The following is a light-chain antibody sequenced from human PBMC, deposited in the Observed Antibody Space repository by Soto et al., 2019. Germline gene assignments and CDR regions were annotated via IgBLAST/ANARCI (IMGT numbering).Light chain of an antibody. CDR3: SSYTSSSTLNWV. J-gene: IGLJ3*02. Sequence: QSALTQPASVSGSPGQSITISCTATSSDVGAYNYVSWYQQHPGKAPKLMIYEVSNRPSGVSSRFSGSKSGDTASLTISGLQAEDEADYYCSYCSSYTSSSTLNWVFGGGTKLTVL. CDR2: EVS. CDR1: SSDVGAYNY. V-gene: IGLV2-14*01.